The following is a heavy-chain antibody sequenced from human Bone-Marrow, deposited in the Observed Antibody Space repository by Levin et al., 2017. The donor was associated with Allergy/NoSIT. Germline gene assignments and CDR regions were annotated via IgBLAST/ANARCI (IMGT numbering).Heavy chain of an antibody. D-gene: IGHD3-10*01. CDR1: EFTVRTNY. CDR3: ATARVPTPGYFDY. J-gene: IGHJ4*02. CDR2: IYGGNST. V-gene: IGHV3-53*01. Sequence: HPSETLSLTCATSEFTVRTNYMSWVRQASGKGLEWVSVIYGGNSTYYADSVKGRFTVSRDTSHNTVYLQMRSLRAEDTGVYYCATARVPTPGYFDYWGQGVLVTVSP.